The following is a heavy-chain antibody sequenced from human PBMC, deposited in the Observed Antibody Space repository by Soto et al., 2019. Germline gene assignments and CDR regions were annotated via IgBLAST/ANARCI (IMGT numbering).Heavy chain of an antibody. J-gene: IGHJ6*02. CDR2: IIPIFGTA. CDR1: GGTFSSYA. V-gene: IGHV1-69*06. CDR3: ARALAAAALYYYYGMDV. Sequence: ASVKVSCKASGGTFSSYAISWVRQAPGQGLERMGGIIPIFGTANYAQKFQGRVTITADRSTSTAYMELSSLRSEDTAVYYCARALAAAALYYYYGMDVWGQGTTVTVSS. D-gene: IGHD6-13*01.